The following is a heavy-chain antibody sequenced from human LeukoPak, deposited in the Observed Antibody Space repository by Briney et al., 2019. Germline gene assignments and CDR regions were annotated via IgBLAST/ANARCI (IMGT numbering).Heavy chain of an antibody. J-gene: IGHJ5*02. D-gene: IGHD5-18*01. Sequence: SEPLSLPCTVSVGPIGTHPWSWIRHPPGKGREWIGYIYNSGSTNYNPSLKSRVTISVDPSKNQFSLKLSSVTAADTAVYYCTRGESGYTYGHGWFDPWGQGTLVTVSS. CDR2: IYNSGST. CDR1: VGPIGTHP. V-gene: IGHV4-59*11. CDR3: TRGESGYTYGHGWFDP.